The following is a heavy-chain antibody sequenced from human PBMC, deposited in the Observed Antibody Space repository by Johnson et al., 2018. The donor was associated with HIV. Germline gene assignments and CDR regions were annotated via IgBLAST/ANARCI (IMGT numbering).Heavy chain of an antibody. CDR2: INSGGST. D-gene: IGHD3-10*01. CDR1: GFTVSSNY. Sequence: VQLVESGGGLVQPGGSLRLSCAASGFTVSSNYMSWVRQGPWKGLEWVSVINSGGSTYYTDSVRGRFTISRDNSKNTLYLQMNSLRAEDTAVYYCAIRGGRDAFDIWGQGTMVTVSS. J-gene: IGHJ3*02. V-gene: IGHV3-66*01. CDR3: AIRGGRDAFDI.